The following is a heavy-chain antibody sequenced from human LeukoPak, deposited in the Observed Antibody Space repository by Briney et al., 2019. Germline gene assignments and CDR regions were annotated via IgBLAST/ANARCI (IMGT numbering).Heavy chain of an antibody. CDR2: IKQDGSEK. CDR1: GFTFSSYW. CDR3: AREDEWLLRLFGAFDI. D-gene: IGHD3-22*01. J-gene: IGHJ3*02. V-gene: IGHV3-7*01. Sequence: TGGPLRLSCAASGFTFSSYWMSWVRQAPGKGLEWVANIKQDGSEKYYVDSVKGRFTISRDNAKNSLYLQMNSVRAEDTAVYYCAREDEWLLRLFGAFDIWGQGTMVTVSS.